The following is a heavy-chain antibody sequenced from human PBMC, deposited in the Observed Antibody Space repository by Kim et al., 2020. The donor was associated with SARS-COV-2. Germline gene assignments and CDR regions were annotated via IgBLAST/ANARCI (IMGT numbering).Heavy chain of an antibody. V-gene: IGHV3-49*03. CDR2: IRSKAYGGTT. CDR1: GFTFGDYA. D-gene: IGHD2-2*01. J-gene: IGHJ6*02. Sequence: GGSLRLSCTASGFTFGDYAMSWFRQAPGKGLEWVGFIRSKAYGGTTEYAASVKGRFTISRDDSKSIAYLQMNSLKTEDTAVYYCTRGKSVGYCSSTSCHYYSYDGMDVWGQGTTVTVSS. CDR3: TRGKSVGYCSSTSCHYYSYDGMDV.